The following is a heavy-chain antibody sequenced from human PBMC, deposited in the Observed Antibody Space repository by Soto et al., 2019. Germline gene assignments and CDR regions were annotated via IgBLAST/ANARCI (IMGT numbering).Heavy chain of an antibody. CDR1: GFSVSNNY. J-gene: IGHJ4*02. D-gene: IGHD3-16*01. CDR2: IYNDGRT. CDR3: ARLTVLGDIDSDY. V-gene: IGHV3-53*01. Sequence: EVQLVESGGGLIQPGGSLRLSCAAFGFSVSNNYVKWVRQAPGKGLEWVSVIYNDGRTLYADSVKGRFTISRDNSKNTVYLHMNSLRGEVTAVYYCARLTVLGDIDSDYWGQGTLVTVSS.